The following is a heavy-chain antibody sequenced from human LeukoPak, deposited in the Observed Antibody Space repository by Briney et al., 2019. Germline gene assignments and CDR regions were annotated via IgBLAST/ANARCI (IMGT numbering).Heavy chain of an antibody. CDR1: GFTFSSYA. D-gene: IGHD6-13*01. CDR2: ISGSGGST. V-gene: IGHV3-23*01. Sequence: GGSLRLSCVASGFTFSSYAMSWVRQAPGKGLEWVSAISGSGGSTYYADSVEGRFTISRDNSKNTLYLQMNSLRAEDTAVYYCAKNRQQQSYHLFDYWGQGTLVTVSS. CDR3: AKNRQQQSYHLFDY. J-gene: IGHJ4*02.